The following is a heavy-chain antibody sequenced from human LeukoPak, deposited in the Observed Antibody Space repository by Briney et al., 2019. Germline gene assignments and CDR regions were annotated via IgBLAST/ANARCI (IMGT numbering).Heavy chain of an antibody. D-gene: IGHD3-22*01. CDR3: RVHYDSSGYATTGDIDY. CDR1: GGTFSSYA. V-gene: IGHV1-69*04. Sequence: SVKVSCKASGGTFSSYAISWVQQAPGQGLEWMGRIIPILGIANYAQKFQGRVTITAGKSTSTAYMELSSLRSEDTAVYYCRVHYDSSGYATTGDIDYWGQGTLVTVSS. CDR2: IIPILGIA. J-gene: IGHJ4*02.